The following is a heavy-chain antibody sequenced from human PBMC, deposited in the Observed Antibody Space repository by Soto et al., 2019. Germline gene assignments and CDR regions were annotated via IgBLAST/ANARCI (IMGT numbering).Heavy chain of an antibody. D-gene: IGHD5-18*01. CDR1: GFTFSSYG. CDR3: AKGKSRRGYSYAEDYYYYMDV. J-gene: IGHJ6*03. V-gene: IGHV3-30*18. CDR2: ISYDGSNK. Sequence: GGSLRLSCAASGFTFSSYGMHWVRQAPGKGLEWVAVISYDGSNKYYADSVKGRFTISRDNSKNTLYLQMNSLRAEDTAVYYCAKGKSRRGYSYAEDYYYYMDVWGKGTTVTVSS.